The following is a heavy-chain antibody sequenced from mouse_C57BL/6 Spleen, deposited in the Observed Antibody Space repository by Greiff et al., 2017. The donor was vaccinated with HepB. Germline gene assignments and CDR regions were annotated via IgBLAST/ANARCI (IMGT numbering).Heavy chain of an antibody. CDR2: ISSGGDYI. D-gene: IGHD2-2*01. Sequence: EVQLVESGAGLVKPGGSLKLSCAASGFTFSSYAMSWVRQTPEKRLEWVAYISSGGDYIYYADTVKGRFTISRDNARNTLYLQMSSLKSEDTAMYYCTRVGYDDGGYYFDYWGQGTTLTVSS. V-gene: IGHV5-9-1*02. J-gene: IGHJ2*01. CDR1: GFTFSSYA. CDR3: TRVGYDDGGYYFDY.